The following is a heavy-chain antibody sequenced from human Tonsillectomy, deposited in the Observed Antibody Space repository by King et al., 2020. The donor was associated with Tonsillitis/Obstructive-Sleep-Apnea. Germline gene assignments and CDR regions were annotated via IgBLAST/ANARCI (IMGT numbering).Heavy chain of an antibody. J-gene: IGHJ4*02. V-gene: IGHV4-34*01. Sequence: VQLPQWGAGLLKPSETLSLTCAVSGGSFSGYYWSWIRQPPGKGLEWIGEINHSGSTNYNPSLKSRVTISVDTSKNQFSLKLSSVTAADTAVYYCARGNRITIFGVVIIGTNFDYWGQGTLVTVSS. CDR3: ARGNRITIFGVVIIGTNFDY. CDR1: GGSFSGYY. CDR2: INHSGST. D-gene: IGHD3-3*01.